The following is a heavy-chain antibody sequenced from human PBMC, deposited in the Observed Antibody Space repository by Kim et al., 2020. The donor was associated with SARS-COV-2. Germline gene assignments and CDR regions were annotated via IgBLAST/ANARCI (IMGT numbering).Heavy chain of an antibody. CDR3: ARDQPQPIVATTNYYYYGMDV. CDR2: INTNTGNP. Sequence: ASVKVSCKASGYTFTSYAMNWVRQAPGQGLEWMGWINTNTGNPTYAQGFTGRFVFSLDTSVSTAYLQISSLKAEDTAVYYCARDQPQPIVATTNYYYYGMDVWGQGTTVTVSS. J-gene: IGHJ6*02. CDR1: GYTFTSYA. D-gene: IGHD5-12*01. V-gene: IGHV7-4-1*02.